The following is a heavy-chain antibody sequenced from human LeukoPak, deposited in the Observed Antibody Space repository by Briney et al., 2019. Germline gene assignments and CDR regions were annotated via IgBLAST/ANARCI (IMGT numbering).Heavy chain of an antibody. Sequence: SETLSLTCTVSGGSVSSGSYYWSCIRQPPGKGLEWIGNIYYSGSTNYNPSLKSRVTISVDTSKDQFSLKLSSVTAADTDVYYCARDSYSSGTGYYGMDVWGQGTTVTVSS. D-gene: IGHD3-10*01. V-gene: IGHV4-61*01. CDR3: ARDSYSSGTGYYGMDV. J-gene: IGHJ6*02. CDR1: GGSVSSGSYY. CDR2: IYYSGST.